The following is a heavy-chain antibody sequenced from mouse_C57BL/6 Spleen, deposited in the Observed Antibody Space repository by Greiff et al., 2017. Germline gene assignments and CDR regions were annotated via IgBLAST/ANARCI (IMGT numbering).Heavy chain of an antibody. J-gene: IGHJ4*01. Sequence: QVQLQQSGAELVKPGASVKISCKASGYTFTDYYINWVKQRPGQGLEWIGKIGPGSGSTYYNEKFKGKATLTADKSSSTAYMQLSSLTSEDAAVYVCARATTVSYYYAMDYWGQGTSVTVSS. CDR3: ARATTVSYYYAMDY. CDR2: IGPGSGST. CDR1: GYTFTDYY. V-gene: IGHV1-77*01. D-gene: IGHD1-1*01.